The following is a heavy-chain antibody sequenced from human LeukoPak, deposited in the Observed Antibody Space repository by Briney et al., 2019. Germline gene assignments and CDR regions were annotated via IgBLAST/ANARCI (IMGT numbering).Heavy chain of an antibody. CDR2: IKQDGSEK. CDR1: GFTFSSYW. V-gene: IGHV3-7*01. Sequence: GGSLRLSCAASGFTFSSYWMSWVRQAPGKGLEWVANIKQDGSEKYYVDSVKGRFTISRDNAKNSLYLQMNSLRAEDTAVYYCARVGHYYDSSGYFNWGQGTLVTVSS. J-gene: IGHJ4*02. D-gene: IGHD3-22*01. CDR3: ARVGHYYDSSGYFN.